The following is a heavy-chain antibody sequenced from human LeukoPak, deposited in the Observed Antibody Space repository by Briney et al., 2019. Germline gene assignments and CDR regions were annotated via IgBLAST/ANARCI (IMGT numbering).Heavy chain of an antibody. V-gene: IGHV4-34*01. CDR1: GGSFSGHY. CDR2: VNDRGST. J-gene: IGHJ6*03. Sequence: SETLSLTCAVYGGSFSGHYWTWIRQPPGKGLQWIGEVNDRGSTSYNPSLKSRLTISEDKSKKQFSLRLPSVTAADTAVYYCARGVVSGRFGDYYYYMDVWGKGTTVTVSS. CDR3: ARGVVSGRFGDYYYYMDV. D-gene: IGHD3-16*01.